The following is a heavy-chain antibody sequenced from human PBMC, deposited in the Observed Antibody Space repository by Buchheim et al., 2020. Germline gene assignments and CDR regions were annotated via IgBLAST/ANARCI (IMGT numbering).Heavy chain of an antibody. CDR3: VKGPALRLIDY. J-gene: IGHJ4*02. Sequence: EVQLLESGGGLVQPGGSLRLSCAASGFTFSDYGLGWVRQTPGKGLEWVSTFPAGGATYYTGSVKGRFTISRDNSKNTLSLQMSNLRVEDTAVYYCVKGPALRLIDYWGQGT. CDR1: GFTFSDYG. D-gene: IGHD3-16*01. V-gene: IGHV3-23*01. CDR2: FPAGGAT.